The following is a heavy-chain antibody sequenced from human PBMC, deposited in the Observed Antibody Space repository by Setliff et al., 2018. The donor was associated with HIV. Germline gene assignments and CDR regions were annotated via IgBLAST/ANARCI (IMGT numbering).Heavy chain of an antibody. CDR3: AREELVGGFDY. CDR2: ISYDGSNK. D-gene: IGHD6-13*01. CDR1: GFTFSSYA. J-gene: IGHJ4*02. Sequence: GGSLRLSCAASGFTFSSYAMHWVRQAPGKGLEWVAVISYDGSNKYYADSVKGRFTISRDNYKNTLYLQMNSLRAEDTAVYYCAREELVGGFDYWGPGTLVTVSS. V-gene: IGHV3-30*04.